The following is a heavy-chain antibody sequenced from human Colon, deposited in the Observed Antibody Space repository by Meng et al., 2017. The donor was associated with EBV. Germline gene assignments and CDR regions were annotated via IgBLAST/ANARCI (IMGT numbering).Heavy chain of an antibody. Sequence: VQVVQSGAEGKSPGASVKGSCKAPGYTLTHHGISWIRQAPGQGLEWMGWISCYNGDTNYAQNLQGRVTMTIDKSTSTAYMDPRSLRSDDTAVYYCARDGGKYDYGDLFDYWGQGTLVTVSS. CDR1: GYTLTHHG. D-gene: IGHD4-17*01. CDR3: ARDGGKYDYGDLFDY. CDR2: ISCYNGDT. J-gene: IGHJ4*02. V-gene: IGHV1-18*01.